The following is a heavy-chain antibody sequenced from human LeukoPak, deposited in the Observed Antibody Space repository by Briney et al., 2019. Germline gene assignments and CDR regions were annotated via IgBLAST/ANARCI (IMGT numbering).Heavy chain of an antibody. CDR3: ARVFDSGSQAYFYYMDV. V-gene: IGHV4-59*01. CDR1: GGSISSYY. J-gene: IGHJ6*03. Sequence: SETLSLTCTVSGGSISSYYWSWIRQPPGKGLEWIGYIYSSGSTYYNPSLKSRVTMSVDTSKNQFSLKVSSVTAADTAVYYCARVFDSGSQAYFYYMDVWGKGTTVTISS. CDR2: IYSSGST. D-gene: IGHD3-10*01.